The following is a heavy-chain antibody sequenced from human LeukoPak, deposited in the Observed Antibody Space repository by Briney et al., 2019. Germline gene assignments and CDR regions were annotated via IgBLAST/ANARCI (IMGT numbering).Heavy chain of an antibody. V-gene: IGHV3-23*01. CDR3: AMYRNCSSTSCYPEYFQH. CDR1: GFTFSSYA. D-gene: IGHD2-2*01. J-gene: IGHJ1*01. Sequence: GGSLRLSCAASGFTFSSYAMSWVRQAPGKGLEWVSAISGSGGSTYYADSVKGRFTISRDNSKNTLYLQMNSLRAEDTAVYYCAMYRNCSSTSCYPEYFQHWGQGTLVTVSS. CDR2: ISGSGGST.